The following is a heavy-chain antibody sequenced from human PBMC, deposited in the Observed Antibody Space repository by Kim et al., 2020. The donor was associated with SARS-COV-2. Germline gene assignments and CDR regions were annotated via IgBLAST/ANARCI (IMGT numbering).Heavy chain of an antibody. CDR2: ISYDGSNK. V-gene: IGHV3-30*18. CDR1: GFTFSSYG. CDR3: AKNILAVAGRDSYYFDY. J-gene: IGHJ4*02. D-gene: IGHD6-19*01. Sequence: GGSLRLSCAASGFTFSSYGMHWVRQAPGKGLEWVAVISYDGSNKYYADSVKGRFTISRDNSKNTLYLQMNSLRAEDTAVYYCAKNILAVAGRDSYYFDYWGQGTLVTVSS.